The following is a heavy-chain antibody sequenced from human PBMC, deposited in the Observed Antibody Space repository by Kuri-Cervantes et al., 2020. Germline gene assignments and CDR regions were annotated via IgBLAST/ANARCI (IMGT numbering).Heavy chain of an antibody. Sequence: ASVKVSCKASGYTFTSYDINWVRQATGQGLEWMGWMNPNSGNTGYAQKFQGRVTMTRNTSISTAYMELSSLRSEDTAAYYCARGGITMIVVGSWFDLWGQGTLVTVSS. CDR3: ARGGITMIVVGSWFDL. CDR2: MNPNSGNT. J-gene: IGHJ5*02. D-gene: IGHD3-22*01. CDR1: GYTFTSYD. V-gene: IGHV1-8*01.